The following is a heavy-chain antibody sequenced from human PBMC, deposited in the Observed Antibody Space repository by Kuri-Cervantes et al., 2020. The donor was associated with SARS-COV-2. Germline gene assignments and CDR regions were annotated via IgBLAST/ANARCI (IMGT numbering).Heavy chain of an antibody. CDR2: ISSSISYI. D-gene: IGHD1-26*01. J-gene: IGHJ4*02. CDR1: GFTFSSYS. CDR3: ASGGANKGWGY. V-gene: IGHV3-21*01. Sequence: GESLKISCAASGFTFSSYSMNWVRQAPGKGLEWVSSISSSISYIYYADSVKGRFTISRDNSKNSLSLQMNSLRAKDTAVYYCASGGANKGWGYWGQGTLVTVSS.